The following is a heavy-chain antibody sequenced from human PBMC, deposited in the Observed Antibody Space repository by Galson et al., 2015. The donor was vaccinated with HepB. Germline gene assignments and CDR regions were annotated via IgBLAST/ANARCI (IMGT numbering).Heavy chain of an antibody. CDR1: GYTFTSYG. V-gene: IGHV1-18*04. CDR2: ISAYNGNT. CDR3: ASFPETYDYGGFLDY. D-gene: IGHD4-23*01. Sequence: SVKVSCKASGYTFTSYGISWVRQAPGQGLEWMGWISAYNGNTNYAQKLQGRVTMTTDTSTSTAYMELRSLRSDDTAVYYCASFPETYDYGGFLDYWGQGTLVTVSS. J-gene: IGHJ4*02.